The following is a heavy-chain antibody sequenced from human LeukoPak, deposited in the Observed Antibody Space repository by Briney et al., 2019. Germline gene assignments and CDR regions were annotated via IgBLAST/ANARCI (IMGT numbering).Heavy chain of an antibody. V-gene: IGHV1-8*03. Sequence: GASVKVSCKXSGYTLTSYDINWVRQATGQGLEWMGWTNPNSGNTGYAQKFQGRVTITRNTSISTAYMELSSLRSEDTAVYYCASTWEPELPHDAFDIWGQGTMVTVSS. D-gene: IGHD1-26*01. J-gene: IGHJ3*02. CDR2: TNPNSGNT. CDR1: GYTLTSYD. CDR3: ASTWEPELPHDAFDI.